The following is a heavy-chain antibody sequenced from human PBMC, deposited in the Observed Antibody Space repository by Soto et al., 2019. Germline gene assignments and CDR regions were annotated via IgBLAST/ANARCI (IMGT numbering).Heavy chain of an antibody. D-gene: IGHD2-2*01. CDR3: TRYTYTSRYSYFGMDV. CDR1: GFTFSDYA. V-gene: IGHV3-49*03. CDR2: IRSKVYGKTT. Sequence: PGGSLRLSCTCSGFTFSDYAISWSRQAPGKGLEWVGVIRSKVYGKTTDYAASVKGRFTISRDDSRSIAYLQLSSLQSEDTGVYYCTRYTYTSRYSYFGMDVLGHGTTVTVSS. J-gene: IGHJ6*02.